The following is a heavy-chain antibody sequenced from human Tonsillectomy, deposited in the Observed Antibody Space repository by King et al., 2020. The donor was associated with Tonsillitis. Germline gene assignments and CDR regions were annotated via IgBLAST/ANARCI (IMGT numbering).Heavy chain of an antibody. D-gene: IGHD6-6*01. Sequence: VQLVESGGGVVQPGGSLRLSCAASGFTFSSYGMHWVRQAPGKGLEWVAFIRYDGSNKYYADSVKGRFTISRDNSKNTLYLQMNSLRAEDTAVYYCAKVRGESSSSSDYYYYGMDVWGQGTTVTVSS. CDR2: IRYDGSNK. CDR3: AKVRGESSSSSDYYYYGMDV. CDR1: GFTFSSYG. J-gene: IGHJ6*02. V-gene: IGHV3-30*02.